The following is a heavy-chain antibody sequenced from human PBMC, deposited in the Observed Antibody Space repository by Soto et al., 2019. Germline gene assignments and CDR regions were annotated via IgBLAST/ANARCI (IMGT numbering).Heavy chain of an antibody. CDR2: IYYSGST. V-gene: IGHV4-31*03. J-gene: IGHJ4*02. D-gene: IGHD3-10*01. CDR3: ARQDYYGSGSYYNY. CDR1: GGSISSGGYY. Sequence: SETLSLTCTVSGGSISSGGYYWSWIRQHPGKGLEWIGYIYYSGSTYYNPSLKSRVTISVDTSKNQFSLKLSSVTAADTAVYYCARQDYYGSGSYYNYWGQGTLVTVSS.